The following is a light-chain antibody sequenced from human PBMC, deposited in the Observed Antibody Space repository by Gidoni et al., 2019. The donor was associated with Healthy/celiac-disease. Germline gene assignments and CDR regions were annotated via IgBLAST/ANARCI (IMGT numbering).Light chain of an antibody. CDR1: QSVSSN. CDR3: QQYNNWPPLT. J-gene: IGKJ5*01. V-gene: IGKV3-15*01. Sequence: EIVMPPSPATLSVSPGERATLSCRARQSVSSNFAWYQQKPGQAPRLLIYGASTRATGIPARFSGSGSGTEFTLTISSLQSEDFAVYYCQQYNNWPPLTFGQGTRLEIK. CDR2: GAS.